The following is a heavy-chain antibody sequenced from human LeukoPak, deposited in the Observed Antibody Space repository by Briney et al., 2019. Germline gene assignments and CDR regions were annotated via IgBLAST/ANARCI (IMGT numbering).Heavy chain of an antibody. J-gene: IGHJ4*02. CDR2: IGGDGGST. V-gene: IGHV3-43*02. Sequence: GGSLRLSCAASGFTFDDYAMHWVRQAPGKGLEWVSLIGGDGGSTYYADSVKGRFTISRDNSKNSLYLQMNSLRTEDTALYYCAKDILSKSALYYFDYWGQGTLVTVSS. CDR1: GFTFDDYA. CDR3: AKDILSKSALYYFDY.